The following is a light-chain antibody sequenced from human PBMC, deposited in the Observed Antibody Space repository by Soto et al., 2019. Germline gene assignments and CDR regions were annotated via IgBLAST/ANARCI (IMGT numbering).Light chain of an antibody. Sequence: DIQMTQSPSSLSASVGDRVTITCRASQSISSYLAWYQQKPGKAPKLLIYAASTLQSGVPSRFSGSGSGTEFTLTVSSLQPDDFATYYCQQYNSYSRTFGQGTKVDIK. CDR3: QQYNSYSRT. CDR1: QSISSY. V-gene: IGKV1-9*01. J-gene: IGKJ1*01. CDR2: AAS.